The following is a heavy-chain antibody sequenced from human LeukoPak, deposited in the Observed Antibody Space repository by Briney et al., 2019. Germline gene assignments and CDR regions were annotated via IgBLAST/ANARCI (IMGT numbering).Heavy chain of an antibody. CDR2: ISYDGSNK. V-gene: IGHV3-30*03. CDR1: GFTFSDYY. D-gene: IGHD6-19*01. Sequence: PGGSLRLSCAASGFTFSDYYMSWIRQAPGKGLEWVAVISYDGSNKYYADSVKGRFTISRDNSKDTLYLQTNSLRAEDTAVYYCARDIAVAAQGDYFDYWGQGTLVTVSS. CDR3: ARDIAVAAQGDYFDY. J-gene: IGHJ4*02.